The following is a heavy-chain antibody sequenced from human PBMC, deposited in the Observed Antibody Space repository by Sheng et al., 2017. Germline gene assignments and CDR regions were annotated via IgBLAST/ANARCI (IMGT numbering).Heavy chain of an antibody. D-gene: IGHD6-13*01. J-gene: IGHJ4*02. CDR2: IKQDGSEK. CDR1: GFTFSSYW. CDR3: ARGGGIAAAGTRTT. Sequence: EVQLVESGGGLVQPGGSLRLSCAASGFTFSSYWMSWVRQAPGKGLEWVANIKQDGSEKYYVDSVKGRFTISRDNAKNSLYLQMNSLRAEDTAVYYCARGGGIAAAGTRTTWGQGTLVHRLL. V-gene: IGHV3-7*01.